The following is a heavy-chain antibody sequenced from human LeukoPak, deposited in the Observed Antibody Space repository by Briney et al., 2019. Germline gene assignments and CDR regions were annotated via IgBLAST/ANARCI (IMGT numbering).Heavy chain of an antibody. CDR2: ISYDESNP. CDR1: GLTFSSYG. V-gene: IGHV3-30*18. CDR3: AKGDGYYDTSGLDAFDI. Sequence: PGKSLRLSCAASGLTFSSYGMHWVRQAPGKGLEWVAFISYDESNPYYADSVKGRFTISRDNSKNTLYLQMNSLRAEDTAVYYCAKGDGYYDTSGLDAFDIWGQGTMVTVSS. D-gene: IGHD3-22*01. J-gene: IGHJ3*02.